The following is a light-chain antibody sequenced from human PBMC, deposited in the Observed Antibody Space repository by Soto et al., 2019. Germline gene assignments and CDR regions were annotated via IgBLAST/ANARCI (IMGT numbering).Light chain of an antibody. CDR1: QSVSSNY. Sequence: EIVLTQSPDTLSLSPGDSATLSCRASQSVSSNYVAWYQQKPGQAPRLLIYGTSSRATGIPDRFSGSGSGTDFTLSISRLEPEDLAVFYCQQYDNSITFGQGTRLEIE. V-gene: IGKV3-20*01. CDR2: GTS. J-gene: IGKJ5*01. CDR3: QQYDNSIT.